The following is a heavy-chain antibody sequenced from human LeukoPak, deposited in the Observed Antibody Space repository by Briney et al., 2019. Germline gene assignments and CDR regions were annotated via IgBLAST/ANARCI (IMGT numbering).Heavy chain of an antibody. CDR2: LDNNGDNT. Sequence: GGSLRLSCAASGYTFTTYGMSWVRQAPGKGLEWVSGLDNNGDNTYYADSVKGRFTISRDNSKNTLYLQMNSLRVEDTAVYYCAKIAETSGTYGQGFDYWGQGTLVTVSS. J-gene: IGHJ4*02. D-gene: IGHD1-26*01. CDR1: GYTFTTYG. V-gene: IGHV3-23*01. CDR3: AKIAETSGTYGQGFDY.